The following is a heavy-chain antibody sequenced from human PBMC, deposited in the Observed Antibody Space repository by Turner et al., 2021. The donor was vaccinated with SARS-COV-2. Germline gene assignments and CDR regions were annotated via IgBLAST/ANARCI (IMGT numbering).Heavy chain of an antibody. Sequence: QVQLVESGGGVVQPGRSLRLSRAASGFTFSSNAMHWVRQAPGKGLEWVAVKSNDGSNKYYADSVKGRFTISRDNSKNTLYLQMNSLRAEDTAVYYCARGFSGNYYYFDYWGQGTLVTVSS. V-gene: IGHV3-30-3*01. J-gene: IGHJ4*02. D-gene: IGHD1-26*01. CDR1: GFTFSSNA. CDR2: KSNDGSNK. CDR3: ARGFSGNYYYFDY.